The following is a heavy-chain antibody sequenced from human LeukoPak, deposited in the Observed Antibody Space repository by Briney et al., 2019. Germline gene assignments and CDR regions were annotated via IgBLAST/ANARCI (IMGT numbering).Heavy chain of an antibody. V-gene: IGHV3-23*01. J-gene: IGHJ4*02. Sequence: GGSLRLSCAASGFTFSSYAMSWVRQAPGKGLEWVSAISGSGGSTYYADSVKGRFTISRDNSKNTLYLQMNSLRAEDTAVYYCAKVPYDSSGYYYFDYWGQGALVTVSS. CDR2: ISGSGGST. D-gene: IGHD3-22*01. CDR3: AKVPYDSSGYYYFDY. CDR1: GFTFSSYA.